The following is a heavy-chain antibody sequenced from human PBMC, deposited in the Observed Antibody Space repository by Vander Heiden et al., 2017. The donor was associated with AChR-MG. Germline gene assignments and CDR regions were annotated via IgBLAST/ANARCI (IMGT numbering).Heavy chain of an antibody. CDR2: IIPIFGTA. V-gene: IGHV1-69*06. D-gene: IGHD2-2*01. J-gene: IGHJ6*02. CDR3: ASGLPDLGYCSSTSCYPRPYYYYGMDV. Sequence: QVQLVQSGAEVKKPGSSVKVSCKASGGTFSSYASSWVRQAPGQGLEWMGGIIPIFGTANYAQKFQGRVTITADKSTSTAYMELSSLRSEDTAVYYCASGLPDLGYCSSTSCYPRPYYYYGMDVWGQGTTVTVSS. CDR1: GGTFSSYA.